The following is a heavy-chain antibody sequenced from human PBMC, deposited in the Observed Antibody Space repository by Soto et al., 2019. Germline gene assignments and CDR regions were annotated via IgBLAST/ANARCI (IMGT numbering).Heavy chain of an antibody. CDR1: GFTVSTYN. CDR3: ARKLSGAVQGWAYGMDV. Sequence: EVHLVESGGGLMQPGGSLRLSCAASGFTVSTYNMIWVRQAPVKGLEWVSVTFSGGSTQYADSVKGRFTVSRDNSKNTPYLQVSSLRDEDTAVYYGARKLSGAVQGWAYGMDVWGRGTTVTVSS. CDR2: TFSGGST. D-gene: IGHD1-26*01. V-gene: IGHV3-53*02. J-gene: IGHJ6*02.